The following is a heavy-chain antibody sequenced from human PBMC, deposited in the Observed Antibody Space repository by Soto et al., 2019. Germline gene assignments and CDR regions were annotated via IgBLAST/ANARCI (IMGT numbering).Heavy chain of an antibody. Sequence: QVQLVQSGAEVKKPGSSVKVSCKASGGTFSSYAISWVRQAPGQGLEWMGGIIPIFGTANYAQKFQGRDTITADESTSTAYMELSSLRSEDTAVYYCARAMAARRGWLYYYYGMDVWGQGTTVTVSS. V-gene: IGHV1-69*01. CDR2: IIPIFGTA. J-gene: IGHJ6*02. CDR3: ARAMAARRGWLYYYYGMDV. D-gene: IGHD6-6*01. CDR1: GGTFSSYA.